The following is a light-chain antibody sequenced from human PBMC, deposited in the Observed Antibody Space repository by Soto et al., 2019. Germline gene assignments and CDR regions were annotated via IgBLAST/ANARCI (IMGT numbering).Light chain of an antibody. CDR3: CSYAGTYTYV. CDR1: SSDVGGYNL. CDR2: DVS. V-gene: IGLV2-11*01. Sequence: QSVLTQPRSVSGSPGQSVTISCTGTSSDVGGYNLVSWYQQHPGKAPKLMIYDVSQRPSGVPDRFSGAKSDNTASLIISGLQSEDEADYYCCSYAGTYTYVFGTGTKVTVL. J-gene: IGLJ1*01.